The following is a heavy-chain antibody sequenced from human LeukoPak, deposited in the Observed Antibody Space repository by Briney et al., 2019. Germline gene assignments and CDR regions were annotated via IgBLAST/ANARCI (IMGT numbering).Heavy chain of an antibody. V-gene: IGHV4-30-2*01. Sequence: PSETLSLTCAVSGGSISSGGYSWSWIRQPPGKGLEWIGEIYHSGSTNYNPSLKSRVTISVDKFKNQFSLNLNSVTAADTAVYYCARKYYYGPGYFDYWGQGTLVTVSS. J-gene: IGHJ4*02. CDR2: IYHSGST. D-gene: IGHD3-10*01. CDR1: GGSISSGGYS. CDR3: ARKYYYGPGYFDY.